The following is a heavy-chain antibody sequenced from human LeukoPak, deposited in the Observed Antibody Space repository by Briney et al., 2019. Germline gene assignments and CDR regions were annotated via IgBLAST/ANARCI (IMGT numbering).Heavy chain of an antibody. CDR2: INPNSGGT. V-gene: IGHV1-2*02. J-gene: IGHJ4*02. Sequence: ASVKVSCKASGGTFSSYAISWVRQAPGQGLEWMGGINPNSGGTNYAQKFQGRVTMTRDTSISTAYMELSRLRSDDTAVYYCARENGSSGRGFDYWGQGTLVTVSS. CDR3: ARENGSSGRGFDY. D-gene: IGHD3-10*01. CDR1: GGTFSSYA.